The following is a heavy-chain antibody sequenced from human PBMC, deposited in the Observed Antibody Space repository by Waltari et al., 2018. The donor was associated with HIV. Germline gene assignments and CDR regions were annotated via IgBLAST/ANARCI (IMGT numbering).Heavy chain of an antibody. CDR3: ARTYCSSTSCYGGANWFDP. J-gene: IGHJ5*02. D-gene: IGHD2-2*01. CDR2: IYTSVST. CDR1: GGSISSGSYY. V-gene: IGHV4-61*02. Sequence: QVQLQESGPGLVKPSQTLSLTCTVSGGSISSGSYYWSWIRQPAGKGLERIGRIYTSVSTNYNPSLKSRVTISVDTSKNQFSLKLSSVTAADTAVYYCARTYCSSTSCYGGANWFDPWGQGTLVTVSS.